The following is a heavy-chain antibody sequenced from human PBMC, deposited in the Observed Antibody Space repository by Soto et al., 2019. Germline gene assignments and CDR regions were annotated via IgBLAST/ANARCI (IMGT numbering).Heavy chain of an antibody. D-gene: IGHD2-15*01. V-gene: IGHV4-30-4*01. Sequence: LSLTCSVSGDSISTVDYFWAWIRQPPGQALEYIGYIYKSATTYYNPSFESRVAISLDTSKSQFSLNVTSVTAADTAVYFCARGRYCLTGRCFPNWFDSWGQGP. J-gene: IGHJ5*01. CDR2: IYKSATT. CDR1: GDSISTVDYF. CDR3: ARGRYCLTGRCFPNWFDS.